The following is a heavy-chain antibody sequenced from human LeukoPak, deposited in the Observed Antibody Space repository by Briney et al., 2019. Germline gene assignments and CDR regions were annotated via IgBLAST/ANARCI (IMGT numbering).Heavy chain of an antibody. CDR1: EFTLSSYT. Sequence: PGGSLRLSCAASEFTLSSYTMNWVRQAPGKGLEWVAVISYDGSNKYYADSVKGRFTISRDNSKNTLYLQMNSLRAEDTAVYYCARGRNPDYWGQGTLVTVSS. D-gene: IGHD1-14*01. V-gene: IGHV3-30-3*01. CDR2: ISYDGSNK. CDR3: ARGRNPDY. J-gene: IGHJ4*02.